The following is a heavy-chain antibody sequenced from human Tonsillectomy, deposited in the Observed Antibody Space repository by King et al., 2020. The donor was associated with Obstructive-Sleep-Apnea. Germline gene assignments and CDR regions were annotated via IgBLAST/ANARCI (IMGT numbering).Heavy chain of an antibody. CDR1: GGAFSGYY. CDR2: INHSGST. J-gene: IGHJ4*02. V-gene: IGHV4-34*01. CDR3: ARGIDYYDSSGSPS. D-gene: IGHD3-22*01. Sequence: VQLQQWGAGLLKPSETLSLTCAVYGGAFSGYYWSWIRQPPGEGLEGIGEINHSGSTNYNPSLKSRVIISVDTPKNQFSLKLRTVTAAVTAVYYCARGIDYYDSSGSPSWGPGTLVTVSS.